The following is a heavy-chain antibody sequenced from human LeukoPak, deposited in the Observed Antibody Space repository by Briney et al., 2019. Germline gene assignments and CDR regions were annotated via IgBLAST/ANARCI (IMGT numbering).Heavy chain of an antibody. V-gene: IGHV4-34*01. CDR3: ARTIVVVPAAHGPWFDP. CDR1: GGSFSGYY. D-gene: IGHD2-2*01. Sequence: PSETLSLTCAVYGGSFSGYYWSWIRQPPGKGLEWIGEINHSGSTNYNPSLKSRVTISVDTSKNQFSLKLSSVTAADTAVYYCARTIVVVPAAHGPWFDPWGQGTLVTVSS. J-gene: IGHJ5*02. CDR2: INHSGST.